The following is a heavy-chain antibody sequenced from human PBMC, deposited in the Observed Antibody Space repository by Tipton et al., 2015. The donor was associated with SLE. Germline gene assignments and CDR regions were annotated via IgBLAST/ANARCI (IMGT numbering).Heavy chain of an antibody. J-gene: IGHJ3*02. Sequence: TLSLTCNVSVYSISSSHWWGWIRQPPGKGLEWIGHIYYGGTIYYNPSLKSRVTMSIDTSKNQFSLKLSSVTDVDTAVYYCARGVFMLQWFRDPQGSAFDIWGQGTMVSVSS. CDR3: ARGVFMLQWFRDPQGSAFDI. CDR1: VYSISSSHW. D-gene: IGHD3-10*01. V-gene: IGHV4-28*02. CDR2: IYYGGTI.